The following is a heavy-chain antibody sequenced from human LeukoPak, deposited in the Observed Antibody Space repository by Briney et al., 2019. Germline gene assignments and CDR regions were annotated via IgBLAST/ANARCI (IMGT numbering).Heavy chain of an antibody. J-gene: IGHJ3*02. CDR2: IYPGDSDT. Sequence: GESLKISCKGSGYSFTTYWIGWVRQMPGKGLEWMGIIYPGDSDTRYSPSFQGQVTISADKSISTAYLQWSSLKASDTAMYYRARQTISGSYFGSAFDIWGQGTMVTVSS. D-gene: IGHD1-26*01. V-gene: IGHV5-51*01. CDR3: ARQTISGSYFGSAFDI. CDR1: GYSFTTYW.